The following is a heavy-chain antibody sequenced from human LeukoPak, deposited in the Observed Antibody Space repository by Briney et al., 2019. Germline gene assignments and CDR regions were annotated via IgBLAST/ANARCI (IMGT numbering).Heavy chain of an antibody. J-gene: IGHJ3*02. CDR1: GLTFSSYV. Sequence: GGALRLSCAASGLTFSSYVMHWVRQAPREGLEGVAVIWYDGSNKYYADSVKGRFIISRDNSKNTLYLKMNSLRDEDTAVYYCARDFDSSGPNAFDIWGEGTMVTVSS. CDR2: IWYDGSNK. V-gene: IGHV3-33*01. CDR3: ARDFDSSGPNAFDI. D-gene: IGHD3-22*01.